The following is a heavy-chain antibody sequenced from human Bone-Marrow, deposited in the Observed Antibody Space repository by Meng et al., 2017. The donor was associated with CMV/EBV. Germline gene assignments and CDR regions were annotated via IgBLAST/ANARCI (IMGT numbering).Heavy chain of an antibody. CDR3: ARDLLYSGAAY. D-gene: IGHD6-19*01. CDR1: GGSISSSSYY. V-gene: IGHV4-39*07. CDR2: IYYSGST. Sequence: SETLSLTCTVSGGSISSSSYYWGWIRQPPGKGLEWIGSIYYSGSTYYNPSLKSRVTISVDTSKNQFSLKLSSVTAADTAVYYCARDLLYSGAAYWGQGTRVTCYS. J-gene: IGHJ4*02.